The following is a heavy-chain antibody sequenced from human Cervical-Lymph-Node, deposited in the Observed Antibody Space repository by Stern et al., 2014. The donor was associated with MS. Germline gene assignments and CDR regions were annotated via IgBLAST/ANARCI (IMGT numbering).Heavy chain of an antibody. CDR1: GFNFN. V-gene: IGHV3-69-1*01. J-gene: IGHJ4*02. CDR2: ISSRSRT. Sequence: VQLVESGGGLVKPGGSLRLYCAASGFNFNMNWVRQAPGKGLEWVSSISSRSRTNYADSVRGRFTISRDNAKNSLFLQMNSLRAEDTAIYYCARDLRLDYWGQGILVTVSS. CDR3: ARDLRLDY.